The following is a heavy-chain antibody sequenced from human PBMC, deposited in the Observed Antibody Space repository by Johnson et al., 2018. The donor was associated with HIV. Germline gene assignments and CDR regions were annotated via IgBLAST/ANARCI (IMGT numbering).Heavy chain of an antibody. CDR2: LSYAGRNI. D-gene: IGHD1-26*01. CDR3: ARLTWDQNRGWDAFDI. CDR1: GFTFHDYG. J-gene: IGHJ3*02. Sequence: QVQLVESGGGVVRPGGSLRLSCVASGFTFHDYGMIWVRHALGMGLEWVAVLSYAGRNIYYVDSVKGIFMISRDNSKNTLSLQMNSLRAEDTAVYYCARLTWDQNRGWDAFDIWGQGTMVTVSS. V-gene: IGHV3-30*14.